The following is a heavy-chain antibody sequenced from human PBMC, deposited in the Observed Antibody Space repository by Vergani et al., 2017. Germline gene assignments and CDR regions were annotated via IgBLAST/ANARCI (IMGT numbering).Heavy chain of an antibody. J-gene: IGHJ5*02. D-gene: IGHD6-13*01. Sequence: QVQLQESGPGLVKPSQTLSLTCTVSGGSISSGSYYWSWIRQPAGKGLEWIGEINHSGSTNYNPSLKSRVTISVDTSKNQFSLKLSSVTAADTAVYYCARVALIAAAGRRWFDPWGQGTLVTVSS. CDR2: INHSGST. CDR3: ARVALIAAAGRRWFDP. V-gene: IGHV4-61*02. CDR1: GGSISSGSYY.